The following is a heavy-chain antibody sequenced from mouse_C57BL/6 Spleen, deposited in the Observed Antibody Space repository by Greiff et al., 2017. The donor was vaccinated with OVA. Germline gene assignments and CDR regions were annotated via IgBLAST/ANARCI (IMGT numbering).Heavy chain of an antibody. CDR1: GFTFSSYA. D-gene: IGHD2-3*01. V-gene: IGHV5-4*01. J-gene: IGHJ4*01. CDR2: ISDGGSYT. Sequence: EVKLMESGGGLVKPGGSLKLSCAASGFTFSSYAMSWVRQTPEKRLEWVATISDGGSYTYYPDNVKGRFTISRDNAKNNLYLQMSHLKSEDTAMYYCARDHDGYYYAMDYWGQGTSVTVSS. CDR3: ARDHDGYYYAMDY.